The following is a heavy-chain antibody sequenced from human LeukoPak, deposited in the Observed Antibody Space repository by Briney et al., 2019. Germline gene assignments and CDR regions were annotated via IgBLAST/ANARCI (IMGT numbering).Heavy chain of an antibody. D-gene: IGHD3-10*01. Sequence: GGSLRLSCAASGFTFSSYAMHWVRQAPGKGLEWVAVISYDGSNKYYADSVKGRFTISRDNSKNTLYLQMNSLRAEDTAVYYCARDKMGKRITMVRGVTINWSDPWGQGTLVTVSS. J-gene: IGHJ5*02. CDR1: GFTFSSYA. CDR3: ARDKMGKRITMVRGVTINWSDP. CDR2: ISYDGSNK. V-gene: IGHV3-30*04.